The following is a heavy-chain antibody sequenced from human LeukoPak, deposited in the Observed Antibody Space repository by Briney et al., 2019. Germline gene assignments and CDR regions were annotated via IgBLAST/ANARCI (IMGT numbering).Heavy chain of an antibody. D-gene: IGHD1-26*01. Sequence: GGSLSLLSAASGFIFSNYETNWVRQAPGKGLEWVSFISNSGSVIFYADSVKGRFTISRDNAKSSLYLEMNSLRAKDTAIYYCACRVVGARFDYWGQGSLVTVSS. CDR2: ISNSGSVI. V-gene: IGHV3-48*03. CDR3: ACRVVGARFDY. J-gene: IGHJ4*02. CDR1: GFIFSNYE.